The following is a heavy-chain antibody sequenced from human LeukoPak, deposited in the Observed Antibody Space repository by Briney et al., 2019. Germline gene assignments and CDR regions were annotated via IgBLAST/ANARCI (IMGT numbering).Heavy chain of an antibody. V-gene: IGHV1-2*02. D-gene: IGHD3-10*01. CDR1: GYSFRYHH. CDR3: SSHYGPGPV. J-gene: IGHJ4*02. CDR2: IHPGTGDT. Sequence: ASVRVSFKALGYSFRYHHFIWVRQPPARGLEWMGLIHPGTGDTKFGQNFSGRLTMTFYTSSTTASLDLMELTSDDTAVYYCSSHYGPGPVWGPGTPVTASS.